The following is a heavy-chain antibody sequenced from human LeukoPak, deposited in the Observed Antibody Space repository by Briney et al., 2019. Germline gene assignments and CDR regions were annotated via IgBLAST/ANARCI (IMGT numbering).Heavy chain of an antibody. Sequence: GGSLRLSCAATGFTFSSYSMNWVRQTPGQGLEWVSYITSDSSTMFYADSVKGRFTASRDNAENSTYLQMNSLRAEDTAVYYCARVALRPIDYSNPEFDPWGQGTLVTVSS. J-gene: IGHJ5*02. CDR2: ITSDSSTM. D-gene: IGHD4-11*01. CDR1: GFTFSSYS. V-gene: IGHV3-48*01. CDR3: ARVALRPIDYSNPEFDP.